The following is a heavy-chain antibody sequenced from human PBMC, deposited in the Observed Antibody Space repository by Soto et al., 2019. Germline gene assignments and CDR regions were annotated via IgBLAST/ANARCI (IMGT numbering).Heavy chain of an antibody. CDR1: GFSLSTSGVG. CDR3: EHRFYGGNKTFDY. J-gene: IGHJ4*02. CDR2: IYWNDDK. D-gene: IGHD5-12*01. Sequence: QITLKESGPTLVKPTQTLTLTCTFSGFSLSTSGVGVGWIRQPPGKALEWLALIYWNDDKRYSPSLKSRLTTTRNPTKNRVVLTITNRHLVNTPKFSGEHRFYGGNKTFDYGGRGTLV. V-gene: IGHV2-5*01.